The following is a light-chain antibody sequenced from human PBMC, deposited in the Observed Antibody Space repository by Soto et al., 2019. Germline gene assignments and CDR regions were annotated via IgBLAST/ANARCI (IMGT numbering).Light chain of an antibody. CDR2: DVN. V-gene: IGLV2-14*01. CDR1: SSDIGGSTY. J-gene: IGLJ1*01. Sequence: QSVLTQPASVSGSPGQSITVSCTGTSSDIGGSTYVSWYQQHPGKAPRLIIYDVNNRPSGVAARFSASKSGNTASLTISGLQAEDEADYYCTSYTRSGLYVFGTGTKPPS. CDR3: TSYTRSGLYV.